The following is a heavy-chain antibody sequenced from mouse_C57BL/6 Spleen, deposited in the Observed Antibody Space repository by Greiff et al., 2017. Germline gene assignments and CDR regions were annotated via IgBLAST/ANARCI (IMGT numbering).Heavy chain of an antibody. CDR2: IDPNSGGT. Sequence: QVQLQQPGAELVKPGASVKLSCKASGYTFTSYWMHWVKQRPGRGLEWIGRIDPNSGGTKYNEKFKSKATLTVDKPSSPAYMQLSSLTSEDSAVYYGAREGITTVVAGFDYWGQGTTLTVSS. D-gene: IGHD1-1*01. CDR3: AREGITTVVAGFDY. V-gene: IGHV1-72*01. J-gene: IGHJ2*01. CDR1: GYTFTSYW.